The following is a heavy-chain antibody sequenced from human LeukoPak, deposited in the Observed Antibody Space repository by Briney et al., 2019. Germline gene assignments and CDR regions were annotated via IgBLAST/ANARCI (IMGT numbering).Heavy chain of an antibody. V-gene: IGHV5-51*01. CDR1: GYSFTSYW. D-gene: IGHD2-2*01. CDR2: IYPGDSDV. J-gene: IGHJ5*02. Sequence: GESLKISCKASGYSFTSYWIGWVRQMPGKGLEWMGIIYPGDSDVRYSPSFQGQVTISADKSISTAYLQWSSLKASDTAMYYCARLSIVVVPAANNWFDPWGQGTLVTVSS. CDR3: ARLSIVVVPAANNWFDP.